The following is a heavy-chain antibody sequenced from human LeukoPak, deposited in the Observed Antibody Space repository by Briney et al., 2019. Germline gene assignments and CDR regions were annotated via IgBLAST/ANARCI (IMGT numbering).Heavy chain of an antibody. D-gene: IGHD5-18*01. J-gene: IGHJ4*02. CDR1: GFTFSDFW. Sequence: PGGSLRLSCAASGFTFSDFWMHWVRQAPGKGLVWVSRINSGGTVTNYADSVKGRLAISRDNAKNTLYLQMNSLRAEDTAVYYCARADLRGYSLHYWGQGTLVTVSS. CDR2: INSGGTVT. V-gene: IGHV3-74*01. CDR3: ARADLRGYSLHY.